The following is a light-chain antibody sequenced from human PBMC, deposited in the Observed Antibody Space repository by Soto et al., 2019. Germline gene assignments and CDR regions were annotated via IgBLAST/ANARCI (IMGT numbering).Light chain of an antibody. CDR1: RDVGSD. J-gene: IGKJ1*01. CDR2: KAS. V-gene: IGKV1-5*03. Sequence: QMTQSPSSLSASLGEKIIITCRASRDVGSDVSWYQQKPGQAPKLLIYKASSLESGVPSRFSGSGSGTEFTLTISSLQSDDFATYYCQRYNSYTWTFGQGTKVDI. CDR3: QRYNSYTWT.